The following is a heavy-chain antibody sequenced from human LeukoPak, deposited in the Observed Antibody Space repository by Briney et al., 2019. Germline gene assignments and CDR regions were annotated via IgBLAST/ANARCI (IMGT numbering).Heavy chain of an antibody. J-gene: IGHJ5*02. CDR2: IYHSGST. D-gene: IGHD1-26*01. CDR3: ARVVGGYYYVATQYSGSYIGWFDP. Sequence: KSSETLSLTCTVSGGSISSSSYYWGWIRQPPGKGLEWIGSIYHSGSTYYNPSLKSRVTISVDTSKNQFSLKLSSVTAADTAVYYCARVVGGYYYVATQYSGSYIGWFDPWGQGTLVTVSS. V-gene: IGHV4-39*07. CDR1: GGSISSSSYY.